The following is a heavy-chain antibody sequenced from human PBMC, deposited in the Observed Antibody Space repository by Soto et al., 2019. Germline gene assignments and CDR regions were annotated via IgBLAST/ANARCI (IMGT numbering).Heavy chain of an antibody. J-gene: IGHJ4*02. D-gene: IGHD2-8*01. CDR2: ISSYIGNT. V-gene: IGHV1-18*01. CDR3: ARDDVGYCTSDVGYPKPLDY. Sequence: QVQLVQSGAEMEKPGASVKVSCKASGYTFTSYGISWVRQAPGQGLEWMGWISSYIGNTKYAQKFQGKVPRTTDTSTSTPYMEVRSRRADDTPVYSVARDDVGYCTSDVGYPKPLDYWGQGALSPSP. CDR1: GYTFTSYG.